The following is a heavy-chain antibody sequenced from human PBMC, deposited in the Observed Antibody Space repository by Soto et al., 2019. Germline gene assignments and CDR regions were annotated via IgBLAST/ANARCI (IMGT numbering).Heavy chain of an antibody. D-gene: IGHD1-1*01. Sequence: QVQLVQSGAEVKKPGSSVKVSCKASGGTFSSYAISWVRQAPGQGLEWMGGIIPIFGTANYVQKFQGRVTITADESTSTAYMELSSLRSDDTAVYYCARNGRTGTLYYSGMDVWGQGTTVTVSS. CDR1: GGTFSSYA. CDR2: IIPIFGTA. CDR3: ARNGRTGTLYYSGMDV. J-gene: IGHJ6*02. V-gene: IGHV1-69*12.